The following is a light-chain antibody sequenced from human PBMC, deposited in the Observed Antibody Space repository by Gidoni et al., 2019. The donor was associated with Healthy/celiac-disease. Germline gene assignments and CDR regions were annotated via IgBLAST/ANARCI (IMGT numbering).Light chain of an antibody. J-gene: IGKJ1*01. Sequence: DIQMTQSPSSLSASVGDRVTITCRASQSISSYLNWYQQKPGKAPKLLIYAASSLQSGVPSRFSGSGSGTEFTLTISSLQPEDFATYYCQQSYSTPWTFGQWTKVEIK. CDR3: QQSYSTPWT. CDR1: QSISSY. V-gene: IGKV1-39*01. CDR2: AAS.